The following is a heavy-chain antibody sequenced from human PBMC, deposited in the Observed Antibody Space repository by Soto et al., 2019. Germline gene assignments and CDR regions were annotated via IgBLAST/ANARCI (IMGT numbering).Heavy chain of an antibody. CDR1: GGSISSGDYY. Sequence: QVQLQESGPGLVKPSQTLSLTCTVSGGSISSGDYYWSWIRQPPGQGLECLGYIYYSGSTYHNPSLKSRVTISVDTSKNQFSLKLSSVTAADTAMYYCARALIQLWPHYYYGMDVWGQVTTVTVSS. V-gene: IGHV4-30-4*01. D-gene: IGHD5-18*01. CDR2: IYYSGST. J-gene: IGHJ6*02. CDR3: ARALIQLWPHYYYGMDV.